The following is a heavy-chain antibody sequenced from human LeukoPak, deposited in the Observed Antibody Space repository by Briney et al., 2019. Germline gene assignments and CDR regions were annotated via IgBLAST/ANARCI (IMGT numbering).Heavy chain of an antibody. CDR1: GYTFTVYY. CDR2: INPNSGGT. V-gene: IGHV1-2*02. Sequence: ASVTVSCTASGYTFTVYYMHWVRQAPGQGLEWMGWINPNSGGTNYAQNFQGRVTMTRDTSNSTAYMELSRLRSDDTAVDYCARDGNWGSLRGAFDIWGQGTMVTVSS. J-gene: IGHJ3*02. D-gene: IGHD7-27*01. CDR3: ARDGNWGSLRGAFDI.